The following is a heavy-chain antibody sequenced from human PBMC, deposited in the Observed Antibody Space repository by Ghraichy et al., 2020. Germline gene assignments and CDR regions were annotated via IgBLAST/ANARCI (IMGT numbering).Heavy chain of an antibody. D-gene: IGHD3-22*01. CDR3: ARHRARPTYYYDSSASDY. CDR2: INPKSGGT. V-gene: IGHV1-2*02. CDR1: GYTFSNYY. J-gene: IGHJ4*02. Sequence: ASVKVSCRTSGYTFSNYYIHWVRQAPGQGLEWMGWINPKSGGTNFAQKFQGRVTMTRDTSANTAYMDRRRLRFDDTAVYYCARHRARPTYYYDSSASDYWGQGTLVTVSP.